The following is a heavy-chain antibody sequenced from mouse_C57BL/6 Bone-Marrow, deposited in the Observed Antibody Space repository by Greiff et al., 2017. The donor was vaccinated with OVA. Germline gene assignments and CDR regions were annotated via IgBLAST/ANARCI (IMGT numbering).Heavy chain of an antibody. CDR2: IYPRSGNT. D-gene: IGHD1-1*01. Sequence: QVQLKESGAELARPGASVKLSCKASGYTFTSYGISWVKQRTGQGLEWIGEIYPRSGNTYYNEKFKGKATLTADKSSSTAYMELRSLTSEDSAVYFCARERGSPFAYWGQGTLVTVSA. CDR3: ARERGSPFAY. CDR1: GYTFTSYG. V-gene: IGHV1-81*01. J-gene: IGHJ3*01.